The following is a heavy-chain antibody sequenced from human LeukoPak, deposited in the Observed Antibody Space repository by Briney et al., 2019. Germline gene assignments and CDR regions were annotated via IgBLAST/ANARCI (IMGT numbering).Heavy chain of an antibody. CDR2: ISGSGGST. CDR3: AKDRYYDNSGDHYESEY. CDR1: GFTLSTYG. Sequence: QPGGSLRLSCAASGFTLSTYGMSWVRQAPGKGLDWVSAISGSGGSTNYADSVTGRFTISRDDSKNTLYLQMNSLRAEDTAVYYCAKDRYYDNSGDHYESEYWGQGTLVTVSS. V-gene: IGHV3-23*01. D-gene: IGHD3-22*01. J-gene: IGHJ4*02.